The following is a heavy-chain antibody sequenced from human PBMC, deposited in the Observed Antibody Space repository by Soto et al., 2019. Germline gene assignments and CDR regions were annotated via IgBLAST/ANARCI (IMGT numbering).Heavy chain of an antibody. Sequence: VQLVESGGGLIQPGGSLRLSCAASGFTVSSNHMTWVRQAPGRGPEWVSTIYYNGNTFYADSVKGRFTISRDNSKNMLYLQMNSLRAEDTALYYCATGGDTDKDGYWGQGTLVTVSS. CDR2: IYYNGNT. CDR3: ATGGDTDKDGY. V-gene: IGHV3-53*01. CDR1: GFTVSSNH. D-gene: IGHD5-18*01. J-gene: IGHJ4*02.